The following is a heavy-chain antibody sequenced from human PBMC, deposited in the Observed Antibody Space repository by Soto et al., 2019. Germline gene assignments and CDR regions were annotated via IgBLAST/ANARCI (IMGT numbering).Heavy chain of an antibody. CDR1: GYTFTSYY. CDR2: INPSGGST. V-gene: IGHV1-46*01. J-gene: IGHJ4*02. CDR3: ARSLLLWFGESPVDY. Sequence: ASVKVSCKASGYTFTSYYMHWVRQAPGQGLEWMGIINPSGGSTSYAQKFQGRVTMTRDTSTSKVYMELSSLRSEDTAVYYCARSLLLWFGESPVDYWGQGTLATVSS. D-gene: IGHD3-10*01.